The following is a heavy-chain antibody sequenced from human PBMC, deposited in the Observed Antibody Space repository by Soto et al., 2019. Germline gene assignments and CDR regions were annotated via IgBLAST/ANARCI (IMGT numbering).Heavy chain of an antibody. J-gene: IGHJ4*02. CDR1: GYSFSSYG. V-gene: IGHV1-18*04. Sequence: GASVKVSCKASGYSFSSYGYSWGRQAPGQGLEWMGWIIAYNGHTKVPQKFQDRVTMTTDTSTSTAYMELRSLISDDTAVYYCERDSSESATSYSFDYSGQGTLVTVSS. CDR3: ERDSSESATSYSFDY. D-gene: IGHD3-10*01. CDR2: IIAYNGHT.